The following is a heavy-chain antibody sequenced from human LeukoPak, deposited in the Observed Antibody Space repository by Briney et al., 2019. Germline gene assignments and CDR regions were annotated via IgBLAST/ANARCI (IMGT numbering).Heavy chain of an antibody. Sequence: ASVKVSCKVSGYTLTELSMHWVRQAPGKGLEWMGGFDPEDGETIYAQKFQGRVTMTEDTSTDTAYMELSSLRSEDTAVYYCARGGDSGWYLRYYYYYGMDVWGQGTTVTVSS. J-gene: IGHJ6*02. CDR3: ARGGDSGWYLRYYYYYGMDV. CDR1: GYTLTELS. V-gene: IGHV1-24*01. D-gene: IGHD6-19*01. CDR2: FDPEDGET.